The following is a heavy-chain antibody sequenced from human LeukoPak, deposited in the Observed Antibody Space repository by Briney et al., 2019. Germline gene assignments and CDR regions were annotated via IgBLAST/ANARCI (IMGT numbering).Heavy chain of an antibody. J-gene: IGHJ4*02. D-gene: IGHD5-18*01. Sequence: PSETLSLTCTVSGGSISSYYWSWIRQPPGKGLAWIGYIYYSGSTYYNPSLKSRVTISVDTSKNQLSLRLKSVTAADTAVYYCARDDVDTPPFDYLGQGTLVTVSS. CDR3: ARDDVDTPPFDY. V-gene: IGHV4-59*12. CDR2: IYYSGST. CDR1: GGSISSYY.